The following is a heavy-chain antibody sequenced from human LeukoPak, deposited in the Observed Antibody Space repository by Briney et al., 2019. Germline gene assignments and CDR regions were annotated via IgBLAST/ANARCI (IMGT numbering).Heavy chain of an antibody. CDR3: ARDHNDAFDI. Sequence: GGSLRLSCVASGISFATYWMTCVRQATGKGLEWVANIKQDGSDKYYVDSVKGRFTISRDNAKNSVYLQMNSLRAEDTAVYYCARDHNDAFDIWGQGTMVTVSS. CDR2: IKQDGSDK. V-gene: IGHV3-7*05. J-gene: IGHJ3*02. CDR1: GISFATYW.